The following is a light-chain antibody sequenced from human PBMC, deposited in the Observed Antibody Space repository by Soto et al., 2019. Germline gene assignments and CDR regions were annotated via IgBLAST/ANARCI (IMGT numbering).Light chain of an antibody. CDR1: SSDVGGYNY. CDR2: DVT. CDR3: CSYSGIDHWL. Sequence: QSALTQPRSVSGSPGQSVTISCTGTSSDVGGYNYVSWYQQLPGKAPKLIIYDVTERPSGVPDRFSGSKSGNTASLTISGLQPEDEADYYCCSYSGIDHWLFGVGTKLTVL. J-gene: IGLJ3*02. V-gene: IGLV2-11*01.